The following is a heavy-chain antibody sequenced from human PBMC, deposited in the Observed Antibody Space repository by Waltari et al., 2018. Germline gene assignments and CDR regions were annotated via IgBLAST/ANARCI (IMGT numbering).Heavy chain of an antibody. Sequence: EGQLLESGGGLVQPGGSLRLTCADSGFTLTTYAMGWVRQPPGKGLEGVSGIVGGGDSTYYADSVKGRFTISRDSSKNTLYLQMNSLRAEDTAVYYCTKGWGDYWGQGTLVTVSS. V-gene: IGHV3-23*01. D-gene: IGHD7-27*01. J-gene: IGHJ4*02. CDR3: TKGWGDY. CDR2: IVGGGDST. CDR1: GFTLTTYA.